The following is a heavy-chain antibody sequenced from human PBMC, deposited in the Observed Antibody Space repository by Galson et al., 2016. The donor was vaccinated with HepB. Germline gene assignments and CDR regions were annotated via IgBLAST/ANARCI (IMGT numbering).Heavy chain of an antibody. Sequence: SLRLSCAASGFTFNSYWMNWVRQAPGKGLEWVANIKQDGSEKYYLDSVRGRFTISRDNSKNTLYLQMNSLRAEDTAVYYCARTYGSGSYRRDAFDIWGQGTMVTVSS. J-gene: IGHJ3*02. CDR2: IKQDGSEK. CDR3: ARTYGSGSYRRDAFDI. CDR1: GFTFNSYW. D-gene: IGHD3-10*01. V-gene: IGHV3-7*01.